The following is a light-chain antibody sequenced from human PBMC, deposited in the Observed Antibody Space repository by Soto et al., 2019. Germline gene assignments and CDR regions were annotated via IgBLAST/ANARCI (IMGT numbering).Light chain of an antibody. CDR2: EGS. CDR1: SSDVGSYNL. V-gene: IGLV2-23*03. CDR3: CSYAGSSTFL. J-gene: IGLJ1*01. Sequence: QSALTQPASVSGSPGQSITISCTGTSSDVGSYNLVSWCQQHPGKAPKLMIYEGSKRPSGVSNRFSGSKSGNTASLTISGLQAEDEADYYCCSYAGSSTFLFGTGTKLTVL.